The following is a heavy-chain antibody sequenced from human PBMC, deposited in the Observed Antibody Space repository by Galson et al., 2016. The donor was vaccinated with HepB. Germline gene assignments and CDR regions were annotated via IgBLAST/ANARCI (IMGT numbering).Heavy chain of an antibody. Sequence: SLRLSCAASGFTFSSYAMNWVRQAPGKGLEWVAGTSYSGNNKYYIDSVKGRFTISRDDSKNTVYLQMNGPRGDDTAVYYCARVVAVGGNPPFAFDYWGQGTLVTASS. CDR1: GFTFSSYA. J-gene: IGHJ4*02. D-gene: IGHD1-26*01. CDR2: TSYSGNNK. V-gene: IGHV3-30*04. CDR3: ARVVAVGGNPPFAFDY.